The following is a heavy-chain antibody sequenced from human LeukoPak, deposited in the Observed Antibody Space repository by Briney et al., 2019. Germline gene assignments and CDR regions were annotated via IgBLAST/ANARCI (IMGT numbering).Heavy chain of an antibody. CDR3: ASRDKGYYYGMDV. CDR2: IYSGGST. CDR1: GFTFSSYA. V-gene: IGHV3-66*01. Sequence: GSLRLSCAASGFTFSSYAMSWVRQAPGKGLEWVSLIYSGGSTYYTDSVKGRFTISRDNSKNTLYLQMNSLRAEDTAVYYCASRDKGYYYGMDVWGQGTTVTVSS. D-gene: IGHD5-24*01. J-gene: IGHJ6*02.